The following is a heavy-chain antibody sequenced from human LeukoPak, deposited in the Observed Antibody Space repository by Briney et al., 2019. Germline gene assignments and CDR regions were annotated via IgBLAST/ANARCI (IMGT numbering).Heavy chain of an antibody. Sequence: SETLSLTCTVSGGPIRSRSFSWSWIRQPAGKGLEWIGHIYTSGRTNYSPSLKSRVIMSVDTSKNQFSLKLSSVTAADTAVYYCAGTPSLGWELLRLDYWGQGTLVTVSS. CDR3: AGTPSLGWELLRLDY. CDR2: IYTSGRT. V-gene: IGHV4-61*09. D-gene: IGHD1-26*01. CDR1: GGPIRSRSFS. J-gene: IGHJ4*02.